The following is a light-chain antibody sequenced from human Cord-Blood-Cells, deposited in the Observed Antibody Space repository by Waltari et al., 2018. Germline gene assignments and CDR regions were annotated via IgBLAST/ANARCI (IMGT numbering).Light chain of an antibody. CDR3: AAWDDSLSGWV. J-gene: IGLJ3*02. CDR1: SSNIGSNY. V-gene: IGLV1-47*01. CDR2: RNN. Sequence: QSVLTQPPSASGTPGQRVTISCSGSSSNIGSNYVYWYQQLPGTAPKLLIYRNNRRPSGGPDRFSGSKSGTSASLAISGLRSEDEADYYCAAWDDSLSGWVFGGGTKLTV.